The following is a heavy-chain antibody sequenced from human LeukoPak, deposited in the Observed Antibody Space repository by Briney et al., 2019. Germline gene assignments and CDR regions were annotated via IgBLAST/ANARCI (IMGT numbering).Heavy chain of an antibody. J-gene: IGHJ5*02. D-gene: IGHD3-3*01. CDR2: MNPNSGNT. CDR3: ARGLYYDFWSSNWFDP. Sequence: ASVKVSCKASGYTFTSYDINWVRQATGQGLEWMGWMNPNSGNTGYAQKFQGRVTMTRNTSISTAYMELSSLRSEDMAVYYCARGLYYDFWSSNWFDPWGQGTLVTVSS. V-gene: IGHV1-8*01. CDR1: GYTFTSYD.